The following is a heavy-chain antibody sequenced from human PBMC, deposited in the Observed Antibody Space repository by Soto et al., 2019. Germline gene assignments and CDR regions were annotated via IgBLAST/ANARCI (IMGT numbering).Heavy chain of an antibody. J-gene: IGHJ5*02. CDR2: IDWDDDK. Sequence: ESGPTLVNPTQTLTLTCTFSGFSLSTSGMCVSWIRQPPGKALEWLALIDWDDDKYYSTSLKTRLTISKDTSKTQVVLTMTNMDPVDTATYYCARTRGVVPAAIPVFWFDPWGQGTLVTVSS. D-gene: IGHD2-2*02. CDR1: GFSLSTSGMC. CDR3: ARTRGVVPAAIPVFWFDP. V-gene: IGHV2-70*01.